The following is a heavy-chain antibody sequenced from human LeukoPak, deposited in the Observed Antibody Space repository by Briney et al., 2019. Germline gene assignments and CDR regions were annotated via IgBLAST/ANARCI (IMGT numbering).Heavy chain of an antibody. V-gene: IGHV1-69*13. Sequence: SVNVSCKASGGTFSSYAISWVRQAPGQGLEWMGGIIPIFGTANYAQKFQGRVTITADESTSTAYMELSSLRSEDTAVYYCARDGTIFGVVIIRNWFDPWGQGTLVTVSS. D-gene: IGHD3-3*01. CDR2: IIPIFGTA. CDR1: GGTFSSYA. J-gene: IGHJ5*02. CDR3: ARDGTIFGVVIIRNWFDP.